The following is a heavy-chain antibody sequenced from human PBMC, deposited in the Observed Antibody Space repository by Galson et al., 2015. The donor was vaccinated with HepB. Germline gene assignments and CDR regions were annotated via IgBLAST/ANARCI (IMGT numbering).Heavy chain of an antibody. Sequence: SLRLSCAASGFTFNGYSMHWVRQAPGKGLEWLSYISSSSSTTIYYADSVKGRFTISRDNAKSSLYLQMNSLRAEDTAVYYCARERGSIFSQLYYFDYWGQGALVTVSS. J-gene: IGHJ4*02. CDR2: ISSSSSTTI. D-gene: IGHD3-16*01. CDR3: ARERGSIFSQLYYFDY. V-gene: IGHV3-48*04. CDR1: GFTFNGYS.